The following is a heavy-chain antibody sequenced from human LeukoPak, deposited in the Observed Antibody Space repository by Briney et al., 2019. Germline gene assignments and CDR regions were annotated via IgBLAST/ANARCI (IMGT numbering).Heavy chain of an antibody. CDR1: GGSISSYY. Sequence: SETLSPTCTVSGGSISSYYWSWIRQPAGKGLEWIGRIYTSGSTNYNPSLKSRVTMSVDTSKNQFSLKLSSVTAADTAVYYCARGSNDFWSGYLDYWGQGTLVTVSS. J-gene: IGHJ4*02. CDR2: IYTSGST. V-gene: IGHV4-4*07. CDR3: ARGSNDFWSGYLDY. D-gene: IGHD3-3*01.